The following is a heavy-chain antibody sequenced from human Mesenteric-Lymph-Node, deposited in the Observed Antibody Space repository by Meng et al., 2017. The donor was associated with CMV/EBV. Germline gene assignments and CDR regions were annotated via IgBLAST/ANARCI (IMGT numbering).Heavy chain of an antibody. CDR2: ISSSSYI. CDR3: ASTLSSIAARPPDY. Sequence: GESLKISCAASGFTFSSYSMNWVRQAPGKGLEWVSSISSSSYIYYADSVKGRFTISRDNSKNTLYLQMNSLRAEDTAVYYCASTLSSIAARPPDYWGQGTLVTVSS. V-gene: IGHV3-21*03. D-gene: IGHD6-6*01. CDR1: GFTFSSYS. J-gene: IGHJ4*02.